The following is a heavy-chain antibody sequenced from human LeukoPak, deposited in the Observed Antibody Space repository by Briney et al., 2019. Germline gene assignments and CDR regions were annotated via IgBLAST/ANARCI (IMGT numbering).Heavy chain of an antibody. CDR3: ARVVAAAYFDY. CDR2: IIPIFGTA. CDR1: GGTFSSYA. Sequence: ASVKVSCKASGGTFSSYAISWVRQAPGQGLEWMGGIIPIFGTANYAQKFRGRVTITADESTSTAYMELSSLRSEDTAVYYCARVVAAAYFDYWGQGTLVTVSS. V-gene: IGHV1-69*13. D-gene: IGHD6-13*01. J-gene: IGHJ4*02.